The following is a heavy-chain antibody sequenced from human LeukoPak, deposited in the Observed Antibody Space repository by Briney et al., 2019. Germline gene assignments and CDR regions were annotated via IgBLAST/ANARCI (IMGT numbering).Heavy chain of an antibody. CDR1: GGTFSSYT. Sequence: GASVKVSCKASGGTFSSYTISWVRQAPGQGLEWMGRIIPILGIANYAQKFQGRVTITAVKFTSTAYMELSSLRSEDTAVYYCAREDSQFTMISDYYCGMDVWGQGTTVTVSS. D-gene: IGHD3-22*01. J-gene: IGHJ6*02. V-gene: IGHV1-69*04. CDR3: AREDSQFTMISDYYCGMDV. CDR2: IIPILGIA.